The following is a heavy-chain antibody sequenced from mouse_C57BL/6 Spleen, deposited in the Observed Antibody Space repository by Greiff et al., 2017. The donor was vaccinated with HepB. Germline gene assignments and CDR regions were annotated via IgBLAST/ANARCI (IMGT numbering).Heavy chain of an antibody. CDR2: IYPSDSET. J-gene: IGHJ4*01. V-gene: IGHV1-61*01. CDR1: GYTFTSYW. CDR3: ARERNDYAMDY. D-gene: IGHD6-1*01. Sequence: QVQLQQPGAELVRPGSSVKLSCKASGYTFTSYWMDWVKQRPGQGLEWIGNIYPSDSETHYNQKFKDKATLTVDKSSSTAYMQLSSLTSEASAVYSCARERNDYAMDYWGQGTSVTVSS.